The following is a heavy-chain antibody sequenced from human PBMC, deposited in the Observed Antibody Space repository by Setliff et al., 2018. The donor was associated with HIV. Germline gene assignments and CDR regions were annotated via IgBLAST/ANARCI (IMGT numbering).Heavy chain of an antibody. CDR2: IKSKTDGGTT. Sequence: LRLSCAASGFTSSNAWMSWVRQAPGKGLEWVGRIKSKTDGGTTDYAAPVKGRFTISRDDSKNTLYLQMNSLRAEDTAVYYCARYSSSWYSTIDYWGQGTLVTVSS. CDR3: ARYSSSWYSTIDY. V-gene: IGHV3-15*01. CDR1: GFTSSNAW. J-gene: IGHJ4*02. D-gene: IGHD6-13*01.